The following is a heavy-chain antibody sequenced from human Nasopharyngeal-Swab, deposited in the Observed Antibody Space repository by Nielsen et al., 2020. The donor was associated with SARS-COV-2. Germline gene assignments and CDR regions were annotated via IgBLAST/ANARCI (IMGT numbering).Heavy chain of an antibody. J-gene: IGHJ6*03. CDR3: ARRKEGVVPAALGMVFYYYYYMDV. CDR2: INHSGST. D-gene: IGHD2-2*01. Sequence: SETLSLTCAVYGGSFSGYYWSWIRQPPGKGLEWIGEINHSGSTNYNPSLKSRVTISVGTSKNQFSLKLSSVTAADTAVFYCARRKEGVVPAALGMVFYYYYYMDVWGKGTTVTVSS. CDR1: GGSFSGYY. V-gene: IGHV4-34*01.